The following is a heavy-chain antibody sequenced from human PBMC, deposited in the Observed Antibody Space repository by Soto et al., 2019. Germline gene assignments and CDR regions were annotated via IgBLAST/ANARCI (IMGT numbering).Heavy chain of an antibody. V-gene: IGHV1-18*01. CDR3: ARDTIYYDFWSGSLPAFDY. Sequence: GASVKVSCKASGYTFTSYGISWVRQAPGQGLDWMGWISAYNGNTNYAQKLQGRVTMTTDTSTSTAYMELRSLRSDDTAVYYCARDTIYYDFWSGSLPAFDYWGQGTLVTVSS. CDR2: ISAYNGNT. D-gene: IGHD3-3*01. CDR1: GYTFTSYG. J-gene: IGHJ4*02.